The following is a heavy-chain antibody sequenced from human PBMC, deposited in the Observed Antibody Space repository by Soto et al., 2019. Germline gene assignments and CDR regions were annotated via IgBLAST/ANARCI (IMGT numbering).Heavy chain of an antibody. J-gene: IGHJ6*02. Sequence: SGESLKISCKGSGYSFTSYWIGWVRQMPGKGLEWMGIIYPGDSDTRYSPSFQGQATISADKSLRTAYLQWTSLKASDTALYYCARTRSFTLGFYYDGMDVWGQGTTVTVSS. CDR1: GYSFTSYW. CDR3: ARTRSFTLGFYYDGMDV. V-gene: IGHV5-51*01. D-gene: IGHD6-6*01. CDR2: IYPGDSDT.